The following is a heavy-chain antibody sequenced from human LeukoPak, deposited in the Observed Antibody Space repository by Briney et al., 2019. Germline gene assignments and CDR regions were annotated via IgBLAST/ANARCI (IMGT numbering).Heavy chain of an antibody. V-gene: IGHV3-48*01. CDR2: ITNSGNSK. J-gene: IGHJ4*02. D-gene: IGHD3-22*01. CDR3: ARTRSSCYLTFDY. Sequence: PGGSLRLSCAASEFTFSSYSMNWVRQAPGKGLEWVSYITNSGNSKSYADSVKGRFTISRDNTKNSLYLQMNGLRAEDTAVYYCARTRSSCYLTFDYWGQGILVTVS. CDR1: EFTFSSYS.